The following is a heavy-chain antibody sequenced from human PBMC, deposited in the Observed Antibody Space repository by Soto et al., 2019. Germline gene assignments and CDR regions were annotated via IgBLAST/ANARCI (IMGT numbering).Heavy chain of an antibody. D-gene: IGHD3-10*01. CDR3: ARDNESPIPPFRGDY. CDR2: ISTYNGNT. J-gene: IGHJ4*02. CDR1: GYTFTSYG. Sequence: QVQLVQSGAEVKKPGASVKVSCKASGYTFTSYGMSWVRQAPGQGLEWMGWISTYNGNTNYAEKLQGRVTMTTDTSTSPAYMELRNLRSDDAAVYYCARDNESPIPPFRGDYWGQGTLVTVSS. V-gene: IGHV1-18*01.